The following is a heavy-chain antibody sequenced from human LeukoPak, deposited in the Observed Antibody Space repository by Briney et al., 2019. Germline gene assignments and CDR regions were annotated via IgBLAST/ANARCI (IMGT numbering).Heavy chain of an antibody. V-gene: IGHV3-74*01. J-gene: IGHJ5*02. D-gene: IGHD5-12*01. CDR1: GFPFSGYW. CDR3: ARSASGYDS. CDR2: IDDDGAGT. Sequence: GGSLRLSCAASGFPFSGYWMHWVRQAPGKGLVWVSRIDDDGAGTSYADFVKGRFTISRDNAKNTLYLQMNSLRVEDTAVYYCARSASGYDSWGQGTLVTVSS.